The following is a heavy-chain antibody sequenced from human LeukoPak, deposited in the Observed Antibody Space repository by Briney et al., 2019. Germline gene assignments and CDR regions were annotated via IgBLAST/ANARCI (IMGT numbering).Heavy chain of an antibody. Sequence: ASVKVSCKASGYTFTSYYMHWVRQAPGQGLEWMGIINPSGGSTSYAQKFQGRVTMTRDTSTSTVYMELSSLRSEDTAVYYCARDLRASYDSSGYYFDYWGQGTLVTSPQ. CDR2: INPSGGST. CDR1: GYTFTSYY. D-gene: IGHD3-22*01. J-gene: IGHJ4*02. V-gene: IGHV1-46*01. CDR3: ARDLRASYDSSGYYFDY.